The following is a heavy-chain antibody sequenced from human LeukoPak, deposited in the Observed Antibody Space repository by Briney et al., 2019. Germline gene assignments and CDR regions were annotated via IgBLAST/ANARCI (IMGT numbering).Heavy chain of an antibody. Sequence: SVNVSCKASGCTFSSYAISWVRQAPGHGREWMGRIIPIFGTANYAQKFQGRVTITADKSTSTAYMELSSLRSEDTAVYYCAARLVDSVYWGQGTLVTVSS. D-gene: IGHD2-15*01. V-gene: IGHV1-69*06. CDR1: GCTFSSYA. CDR3: AARLVDSVY. CDR2: IIPIFGTA. J-gene: IGHJ4*02.